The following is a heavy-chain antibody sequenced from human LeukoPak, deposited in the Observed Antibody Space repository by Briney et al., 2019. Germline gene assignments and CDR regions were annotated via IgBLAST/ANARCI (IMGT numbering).Heavy chain of an antibody. V-gene: IGHV4-39*07. Sequence: PSETLSLTCTVSDGSTSSSSYYWGWIRQPPGKGLEWIGSIYYSGSTYYNPSLKSRVTISVDTSKNQFSLKLSSVTAADTAVYYCARVLGYYDSSGYYLLGNFDYWGQETLVTVSS. CDR3: ARVLGYYDSSGYYLLGNFDY. D-gene: IGHD3-22*01. CDR1: DGSTSSSSYY. CDR2: IYYSGST. J-gene: IGHJ4*02.